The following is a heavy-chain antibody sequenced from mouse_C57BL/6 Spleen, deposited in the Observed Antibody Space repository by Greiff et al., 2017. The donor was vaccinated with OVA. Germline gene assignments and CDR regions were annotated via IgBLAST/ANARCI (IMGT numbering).Heavy chain of an antibody. CDR3: ARNYYGSSLDY. CDR2: IYPGDGDT. Sequence: VQLQQSGPELVKPGASVKISCKASGYAFSSYWMNWVKQRPGKGLEWIGRIYPGDGDTNYNGKFKGKATLTADKSSSTAYMQLSSLTSEDSAVYFCARNYYGSSLDYWGQGTTLTVSS. J-gene: IGHJ2*01. D-gene: IGHD1-1*01. CDR1: GYAFSSYW. V-gene: IGHV1-82*01.